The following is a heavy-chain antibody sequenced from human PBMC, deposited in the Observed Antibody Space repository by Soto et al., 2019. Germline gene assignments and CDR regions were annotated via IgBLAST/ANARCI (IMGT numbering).Heavy chain of an antibody. D-gene: IGHD1-1*01. Sequence: GGSLRLSCAASGFTFRSYAMSWVRQAPGKGLEWVSGISGSGDNTYYADSVKGRFTISRDNSKSTLYLEMNNLRAEDTAVYYCAKAGTYYYYGVAVWGQGTTVTVSS. CDR2: ISGSGDNT. V-gene: IGHV3-23*01. J-gene: IGHJ6*02. CDR3: AKAGTYYYYGVAV. CDR1: GFTFRSYA.